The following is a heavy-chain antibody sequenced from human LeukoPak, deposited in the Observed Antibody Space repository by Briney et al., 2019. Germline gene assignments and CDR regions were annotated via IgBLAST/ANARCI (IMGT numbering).Heavy chain of an antibody. CDR3: ASLEGYCSGGSCYTFDY. CDR1: GYTFTNYY. V-gene: IGHV1-2*06. Sequence: ASVKVSCKASGYTFTNYYMHWVRQAPGQGLEWMGRISPNSGGTNYAQKFQGRVTMTRDTSISTAYMELSRLRSDDTAVYYCASLEGYCSGGSCYTFDYWGQGTLVTVSS. D-gene: IGHD2-15*01. CDR2: ISPNSGGT. J-gene: IGHJ4*02.